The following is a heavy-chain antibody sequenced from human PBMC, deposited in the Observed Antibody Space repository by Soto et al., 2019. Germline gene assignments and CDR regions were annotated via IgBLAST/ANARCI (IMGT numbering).Heavy chain of an antibody. CDR2: ISGSGGST. V-gene: IGHV3-23*01. CDR1: GFTFSSYA. D-gene: IGHD5-12*01. CDR3: AKDRWLRLFSFVFDY. J-gene: IGHJ4*02. Sequence: GGSLRLSCAASGFTFSSYAMSWVRQAPGKGLEWVSAISGSGGSTYYADSVKGRFTISRDNSKNTLYLQMNSLRAEDTAVYYCAKDRWLRLFSFVFDYWGQGTLVTVSS.